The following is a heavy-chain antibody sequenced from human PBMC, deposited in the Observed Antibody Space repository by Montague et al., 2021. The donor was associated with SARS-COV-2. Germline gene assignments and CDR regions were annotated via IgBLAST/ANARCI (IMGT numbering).Heavy chain of an antibody. CDR2: ISSSSTI. J-gene: IGHJ4*02. D-gene: IGHD3-10*01. CDR3: ARDQVLWFGEHVV. CDR1: GFTFSSYS. Sequence: SLRLSCAASGFTFSSYSMNWVRQTPGKGLEWVSYISSSSTIYYADSVKGRFTISRDNAKNSLYLQMNSLRDGDTAVYYCARDQVLWFGEHVVWGQRTLVTVSS. V-gene: IGHV3-48*02.